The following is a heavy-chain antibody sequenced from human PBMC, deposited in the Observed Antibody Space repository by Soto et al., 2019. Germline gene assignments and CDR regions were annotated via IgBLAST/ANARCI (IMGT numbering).Heavy chain of an antibody. CDR2: IYPGGSDT. Sequence: GESLKISCKGSGYSFTSYWIGWVRQMPGKGLEWMGIIYPGGSDTRYSPSFQGQVTISADKSISTAYLQWSSLKASDTAMYYCARSLAARRDYYYYGMDVWGQGTTVTVSS. CDR1: GYSFTSYW. D-gene: IGHD6-6*01. J-gene: IGHJ6*02. V-gene: IGHV5-51*01. CDR3: ARSLAARRDYYYYGMDV.